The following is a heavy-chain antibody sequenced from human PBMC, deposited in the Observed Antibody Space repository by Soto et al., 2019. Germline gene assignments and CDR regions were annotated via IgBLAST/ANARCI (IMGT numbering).Heavy chain of an antibody. D-gene: IGHD6-19*01. V-gene: IGHV1-3*01. CDR3: ARAGAVAGEYYYYYYGMDV. Sequence: ALVNVSRKTAGYTFTIYAMHWRRQAPRQRLEWMGWINAGNGNTKYSQKFQGRVTITRDTSASTAYMELSSLRSEDTAVYYCARAGAVAGEYYYYYYGMDVWCHGTTVTVSS. CDR1: GYTFTIYA. CDR2: INAGNGNT. J-gene: IGHJ6*02.